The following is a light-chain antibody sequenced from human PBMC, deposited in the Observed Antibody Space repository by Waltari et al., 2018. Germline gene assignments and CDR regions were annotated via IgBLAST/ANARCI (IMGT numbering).Light chain of an antibody. J-gene: IGKJ2*01. CDR1: QSISRN. V-gene: IGKV3-15*01. CDR2: GAS. CDR3: QQYNNWRT. Sequence: EVLMTQSPATLSVSPGERATLSCRASQSISRNFAWYQQKPGQAPRLLIYGASTRAPGIPARFSGSGSGTEFTLSISSLQSEDFAVYYCQQYNNWRTFGQGTKLEIK.